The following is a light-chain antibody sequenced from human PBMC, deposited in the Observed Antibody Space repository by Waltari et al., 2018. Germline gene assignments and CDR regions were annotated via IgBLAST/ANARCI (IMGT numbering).Light chain of an antibody. CDR2: GAS. V-gene: IGKV3-20*01. Sequence: EIVLTQSPGTLSLSPWERATLSGRASQSISGSWLAWYQQKPGQAPRLLMYGASSRATAIPDRFSGSGSGTDFTLTISRLEPEDFAVYYCQQYDASSVTFGGGTKVEIK. CDR3: QQYDASSVT. J-gene: IGKJ4*01. CDR1: QSISGSW.